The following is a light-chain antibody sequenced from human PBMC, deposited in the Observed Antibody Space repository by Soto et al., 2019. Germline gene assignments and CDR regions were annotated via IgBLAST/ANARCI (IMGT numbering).Light chain of an antibody. Sequence: QAVVTQEPSLTVSPGGTVTLTCGSSTGVVTSGHYPYWFQQKPGQAPRTLIYDTSNRHSWTPARFSGSLLGGKAALTLSGAQPEDEAEYYCLLYYGGASWVFGTGTKVTVL. CDR1: TGVVTSGHY. CDR3: LLYYGGASWV. J-gene: IGLJ1*01. CDR2: DTS. V-gene: IGLV7-46*01.